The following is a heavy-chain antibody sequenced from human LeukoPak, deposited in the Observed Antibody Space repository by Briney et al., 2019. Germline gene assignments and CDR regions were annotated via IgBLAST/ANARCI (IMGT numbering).Heavy chain of an antibody. CDR3: ARVERVLFDY. D-gene: IGHD3-10*01. CDR2: ISSSSSYI. J-gene: IGHJ4*02. V-gene: IGHV3-21*01. Sequence: GGSLRLSCAASGFTFSSYSMNWVRQAPGKGLEWVSSISSSSSYIYYADSVKGRFTISRDNSRNTLYLQMNSLRAEDTAVYYCARVERVLFDYWGQGTLVTVSS. CDR1: GFTFSSYS.